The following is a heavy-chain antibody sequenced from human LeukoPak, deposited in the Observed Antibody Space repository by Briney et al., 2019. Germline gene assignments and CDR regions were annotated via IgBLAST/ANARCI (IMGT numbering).Heavy chain of an antibody. CDR3: ARFCSSTSCYYNY. V-gene: IGHV4-59*12. CDR2: IYYSGST. Sequence: SETLSLTCTVSGGSISSYYWSWIRQPPGKGLEWIGYIYYSGSTNYNPSLKSRVTISVDTSKNQFSLKLSSVTAADTAVYYCARFCSSTSCYYNYWGQGTLVTVSS. CDR1: GGSISSYY. D-gene: IGHD2-2*01. J-gene: IGHJ4*02.